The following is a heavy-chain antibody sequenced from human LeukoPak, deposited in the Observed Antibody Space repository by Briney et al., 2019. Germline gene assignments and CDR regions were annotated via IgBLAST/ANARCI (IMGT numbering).Heavy chain of an antibody. CDR1: GGSISSYY. CDR3: AREVAGTDY. D-gene: IGHD6-19*01. Sequence: SETLSLTCTVSGGSISSYYWSWIRHPPGKGLGWIGYIYYSGSTNYSPSLKSRVTISVDTSKNQFSLKLSSVTAADTAVYYCAREVAGTDYWGQGTLVTVSS. CDR2: IYYSGST. V-gene: IGHV4-59*01. J-gene: IGHJ4*02.